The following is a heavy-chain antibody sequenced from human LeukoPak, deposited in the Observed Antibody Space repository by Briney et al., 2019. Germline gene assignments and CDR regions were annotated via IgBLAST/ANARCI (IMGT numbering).Heavy chain of an antibody. V-gene: IGHV3-11*05. CDR3: ARGKTRGLFDY. J-gene: IGHJ4*02. Sequence: GGSLRLSCVASGFTFSDYYMSWIRQAPGKGLEWASYISSSSSYTNYADSVKGRFTISRDNARNSLYLQMNSLRAEDTAVYYCARGKTRGLFDYWGQGTLVTVSS. CDR1: GFTFSDYY. D-gene: IGHD4-11*01. CDR2: ISSSSSYT.